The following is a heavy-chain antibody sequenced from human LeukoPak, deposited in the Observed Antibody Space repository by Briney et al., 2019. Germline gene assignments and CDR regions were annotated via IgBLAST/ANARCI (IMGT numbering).Heavy chain of an antibody. D-gene: IGHD6-19*01. CDR2: ISPNSGGT. Sequence: AASVRVSCVASGYTLTASNMHWVRQAPGQGRELRSCISPNSGGTNYAQNFQGRVIMTRDTSVSTAYVELSSLRSDDTAVYYCARVEDSRGWFGSDYFDYWGQGSLVTVSS. J-gene: IGHJ4*02. CDR1: GYTLTASN. V-gene: IGHV1-2*02. CDR3: ARVEDSRGWFGSDYFDY.